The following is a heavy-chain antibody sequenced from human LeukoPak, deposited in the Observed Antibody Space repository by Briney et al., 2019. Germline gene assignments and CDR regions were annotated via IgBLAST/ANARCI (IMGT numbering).Heavy chain of an antibody. CDR1: GGSISSYY. CDR3: ARGPRSSDY. V-gene: IGHV4-59*01. CDR2: IYYSGST. J-gene: IGHJ4*02. Sequence: SETLSLTCTVSGGSISSYYWSWIRQPPGKGLEWIGYIYYSGSTNYNPSLKSRVTISVDTSKNQFSLKMTSVTAADTAVYYCARGPRSSDYWAQGTLVTVSS.